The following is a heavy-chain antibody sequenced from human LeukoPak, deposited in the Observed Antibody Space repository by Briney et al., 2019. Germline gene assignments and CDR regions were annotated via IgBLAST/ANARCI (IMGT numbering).Heavy chain of an antibody. CDR2: ILTSGTT. CDR3: AREGGYCSSTSCYGTFDY. J-gene: IGHJ4*02. CDR1: NGSISSYH. Sequence: PSETLSLTCTVSNGSISSYHWSWVRQPPGKGLEWIGYILTSGTTNYNPSLKSRLTISVDTSKNQFSLKLSSVTAADTAVYYCAREGGYCSSTSCYGTFDYWGQGTLVTVSS. D-gene: IGHD2-2*01. V-gene: IGHV4-4*09.